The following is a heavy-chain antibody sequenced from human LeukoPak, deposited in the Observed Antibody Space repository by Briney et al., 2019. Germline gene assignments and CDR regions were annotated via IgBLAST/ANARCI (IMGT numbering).Heavy chain of an antibody. CDR3: ARSAYDYVWGSYRSLPVDY. V-gene: IGHV3-33*01. D-gene: IGHD3-16*02. CDR1: GFTFSSYG. Sequence: GGSLRLSCAASGFTFSSYGMHWVRQAPGKGLEWVAVIWYDGSSKYYADSVKGRFTVSRDNSKNTLYLQMNSLRAEDTAVYYCARSAYDYVWGSYRSLPVDYWGQGTLVTVSS. J-gene: IGHJ4*02. CDR2: IWYDGSSK.